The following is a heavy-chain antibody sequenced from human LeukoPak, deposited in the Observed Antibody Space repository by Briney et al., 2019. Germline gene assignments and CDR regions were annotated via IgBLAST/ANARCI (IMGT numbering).Heavy chain of an antibody. CDR1: GGTFSSYA. CDR3: ASFVSFGSNFDY. J-gene: IGHJ4*02. Sequence: SVKVSCKASGGTFSSYAISWVRQAPGQGLEWMGGIIPIFGTANYAQKFQGRVTITADESTSTAYMDLSSLRSEDTAVYYCASFVSFGSNFDYWGQGTLVTVSS. CDR2: IIPIFGTA. D-gene: IGHD5-18*01. V-gene: IGHV1-69*13.